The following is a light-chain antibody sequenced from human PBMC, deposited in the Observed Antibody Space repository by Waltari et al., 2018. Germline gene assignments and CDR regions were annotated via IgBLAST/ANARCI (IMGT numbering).Light chain of an antibody. CDR3: SSYTSSSTPYV. CDR2: DVS. CDR1: SSDVGGYNY. Sequence: QSALTQPASVSGSPGQSITISCTGTSSDVGGYNYVSWYQQHPGKAPKLMLYDVSNRPSGVSNRFSGSKSGNTACLTISGLQAEDEAEYYCSSYTSSSTPYVFGTGTKVTVL. J-gene: IGLJ1*01. V-gene: IGLV2-14*03.